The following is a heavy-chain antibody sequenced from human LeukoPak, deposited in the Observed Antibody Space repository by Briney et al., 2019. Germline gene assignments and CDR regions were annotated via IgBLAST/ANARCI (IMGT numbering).Heavy chain of an antibody. V-gene: IGHV1-24*01. CDR2: FDPEDGET. D-gene: IGHD2-15*01. CDR3: ATGILGYCSGGSCKSEYFQH. Sequence: SVKVSCKVSGYTLTELSMHWVRQAPGKGLEWMGGFDPEDGETIYAQKFQGRVTMTEDTSTDTAYMELSSLRSEDTAVYYCATGILGYCSGGSCKSEYFQHWGQGTLVTVSS. J-gene: IGHJ1*01. CDR1: GYTLTELS.